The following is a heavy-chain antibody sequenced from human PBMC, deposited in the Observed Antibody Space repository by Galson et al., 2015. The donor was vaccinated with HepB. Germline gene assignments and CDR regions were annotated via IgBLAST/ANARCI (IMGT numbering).Heavy chain of an antibody. CDR1: GGSIRTEDW. D-gene: IGHD5-24*01. CDR2: IYHSGDV. J-gene: IGHJ4*02. V-gene: IGHV4/OR15-8*02. CDR3: ARDWIRDGASYYFDY. Sequence: ETLSLTCAVSGGSIRTEDWWSWVRQSPGKRLEWIGQIYHSGDVNYNPSLKSRVIMSVDTAKNQFSLRLNSVTAADTAIYYCARDWIRDGASYYFDYWGQGTLVTVSS.